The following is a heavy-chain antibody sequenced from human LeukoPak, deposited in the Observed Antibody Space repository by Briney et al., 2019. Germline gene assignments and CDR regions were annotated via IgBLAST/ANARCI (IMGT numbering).Heavy chain of an antibody. Sequence: ASVKVSCKASGYTFISYGITWVRQAPGQGLEWLGWISAYNGNIDYAQKLQGRVTLTTDTSTSTAYMEVRSLRSEDTAVYYCARDLDGYNFLDYWGQGTLVTVSS. CDR2: ISAYNGNI. D-gene: IGHD5-24*01. J-gene: IGHJ4*02. CDR3: ARDLDGYNFLDY. V-gene: IGHV1-18*01. CDR1: GYTFISYG.